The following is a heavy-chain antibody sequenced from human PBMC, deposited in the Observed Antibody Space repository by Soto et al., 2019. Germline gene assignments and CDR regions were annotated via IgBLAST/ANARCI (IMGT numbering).Heavy chain of an antibody. J-gene: IGHJ4*02. D-gene: IGHD2-15*01. V-gene: IGHV1-69*13. CDR2: IIPIFGTA. CDR1: GGTFSSYA. Sequence: SVKVSCKASGGTFSSYAIGWVRQAPGQGLEWMGGIIPIFGTANYAQKFQGRVTITADESTSTAYMELSSLRSEDTAVYYCAREMGCSGGSCYVYYFDYWGQGTLVTVSS. CDR3: AREMGCSGGSCYVYYFDY.